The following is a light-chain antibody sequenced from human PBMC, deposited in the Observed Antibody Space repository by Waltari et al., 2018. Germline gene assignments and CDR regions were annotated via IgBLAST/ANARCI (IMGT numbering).Light chain of an antibody. V-gene: IGKV3-11*01. CDR3: QQRYNWLALT. Sequence: EIVLTQSPATLSLSPGERATLSCRASQNSSSFLAWYQHKHCHSPMLLIYDAPNRATGIPDRFGCSWSGTYFPLTISSLEPEDFAVYFCQQRYNWLALTFGGGTTVEIK. CDR1: QNSSSF. J-gene: IGKJ4*01. CDR2: DAP.